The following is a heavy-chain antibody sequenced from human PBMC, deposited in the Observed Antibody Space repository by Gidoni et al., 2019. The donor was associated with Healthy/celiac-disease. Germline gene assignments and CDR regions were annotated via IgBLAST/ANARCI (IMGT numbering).Heavy chain of an antibody. CDR3: AKDLRYSSSWFGAMDV. D-gene: IGHD6-13*01. J-gene: IGHJ6*02. Sequence: EVQLVESGGGLVQPGRSLRLSCAASGFTFDDYAMHWVRQAPGKGLEGVSGISWNSGSIGYADSVKGRFTISRDNAKNSLYLQMNSLRAEDTALYYCAKDLRYSSSWFGAMDVWGQGTTVTVSS. CDR2: ISWNSGSI. V-gene: IGHV3-9*01. CDR1: GFTFDDYA.